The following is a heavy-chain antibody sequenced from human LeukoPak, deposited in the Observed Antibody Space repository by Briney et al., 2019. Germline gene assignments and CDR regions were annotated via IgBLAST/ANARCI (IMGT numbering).Heavy chain of an antibody. CDR2: INPNSGGT. V-gene: IGHV1-2*02. J-gene: IGHJ4*02. Sequence: ASVTVSCKASGYTFTDYYLHWVRQAPGQGLEWMGWINPNSGGTNYAQNFQGRVTLTRDTSISTAYMDLSRLRSDDPAVYFCARSSGRDFFDSWGQGTLVTVSS. D-gene: IGHD3-10*01. CDR1: GYTFTDYY. CDR3: ARSSGRDFFDS.